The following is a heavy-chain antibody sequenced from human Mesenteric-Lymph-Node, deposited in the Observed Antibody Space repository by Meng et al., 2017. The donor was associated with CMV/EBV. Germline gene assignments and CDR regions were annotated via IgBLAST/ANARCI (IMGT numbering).Heavy chain of an antibody. CDR3: ARGGGGMDV. J-gene: IGHJ6*02. CDR1: GYSISSGYY. Sequence: SETLSLTCTVSGYSISSGYYWGWIRQSPGQGLEWIGEINHGGYTDYNPSLKSRVTISIDTSKTQFSLKLTSVTAADSAVYYCARGGGGMDVWGQGTTVTVSS. D-gene: IGHD3-16*01. V-gene: IGHV4-38-2*02. CDR2: INHGGYT.